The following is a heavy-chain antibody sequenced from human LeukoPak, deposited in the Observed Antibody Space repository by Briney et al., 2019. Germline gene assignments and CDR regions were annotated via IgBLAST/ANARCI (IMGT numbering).Heavy chain of an antibody. D-gene: IGHD2-2*01. Sequence: GGSLRLSCAASGFTLSRYSMNWVRQAPGKGLEWVSSISSSSSFIYYADSVKGRFTISRDNAKNSLYLQMNSLRAEDTAVYYCARDPPLGSCSTISCPHLDYWGQGTLVTVSS. CDR2: ISSSSSFI. J-gene: IGHJ4*02. CDR3: ARDPPLGSCSTISCPHLDY. V-gene: IGHV3-21*01. CDR1: GFTLSRYS.